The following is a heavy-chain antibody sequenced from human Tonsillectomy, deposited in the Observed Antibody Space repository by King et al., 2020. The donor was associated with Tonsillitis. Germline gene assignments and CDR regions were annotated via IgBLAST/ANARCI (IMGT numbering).Heavy chain of an antibody. CDR1: GFTFSSYA. J-gene: IGHJ4*02. D-gene: IGHD2-15*01. CDR3: ASYCGGGSCYFG. CDR2: ISFDGSNT. V-gene: IGHV3-30-3*01. Sequence: VQLVESGGGVVQPGRSLRLSCAASGFTFSSYAMHWVRQAPGKGLEWVTVISFDGSNTHYADSVKGRFTISRDNSKNTLYLQMNSLRTEDTAVYYCASYCGGGSCYFGWGQGTLVTVSS.